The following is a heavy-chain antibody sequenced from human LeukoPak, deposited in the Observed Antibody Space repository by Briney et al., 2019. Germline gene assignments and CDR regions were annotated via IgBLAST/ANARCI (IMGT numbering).Heavy chain of an antibody. Sequence: GGSLRLSCAASGFTVSSNYMSWVRQAPGKGLEWVSVIYSGGSTYYADSVKGRFTISRDNPKNTLYLQMNSLRAEDTATYYCARDPNGDYIGAFDMWGQGTMVTVS. V-gene: IGHV3-53*01. CDR2: IYSGGST. CDR3: ARDPNGDYIGAFDM. J-gene: IGHJ3*02. CDR1: GFTVSSNY. D-gene: IGHD4-17*01.